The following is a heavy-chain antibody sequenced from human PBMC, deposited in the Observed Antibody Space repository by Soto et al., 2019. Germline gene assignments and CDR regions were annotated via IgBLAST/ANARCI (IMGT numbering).Heavy chain of an antibody. V-gene: IGHV3-30*18. J-gene: IGHJ4*02. CDR2: ISYDGSNK. D-gene: IGHD3-22*01. Sequence: QVQLVESGGGVVQPGRSLRLSCAASGFTFSSYGMHWVRQAPGKGLEWVAVISYDGSNKYYADSVKGRFTISRDNSKNTLYLQMNSLRAEDTAVYYCAKSYYDSSGYYSSTGDYWGQGTLVTVSS. CDR3: AKSYYDSSGYYSSTGDY. CDR1: GFTFSSYG.